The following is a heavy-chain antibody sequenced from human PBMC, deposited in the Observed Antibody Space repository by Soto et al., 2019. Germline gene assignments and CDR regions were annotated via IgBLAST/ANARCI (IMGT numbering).Heavy chain of an antibody. CDR3: ARGPRISRAKYWFDP. J-gene: IGHJ5*02. CDR2: IYYSGST. D-gene: IGHD3-3*02. CDR1: GGSISSYY. V-gene: IGHV4-59*01. Sequence: SETLSLTCTVSGGSISSYYWSWIRQPPGKGLEWIGYIYYSGSTNYNPSLKSRVTISVDTSKNQFSLKLSSLTAADTAVYYCARGPRISRAKYWFDPWGQGTLVTVSS.